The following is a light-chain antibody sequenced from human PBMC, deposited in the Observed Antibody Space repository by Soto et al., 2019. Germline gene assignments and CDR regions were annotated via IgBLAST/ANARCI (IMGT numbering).Light chain of an antibody. CDR2: DAS. Sequence: EIVLTQSPATLSLSPGERATLSCRASQSVSSSLAWDQQTPGQAPRLLIYDASNRATGIPARFSGSGSGTDFTLTISRLEPEDFAIYYCQQRGSWPWTFGQGTKVDIK. J-gene: IGKJ1*01. CDR1: QSVSSS. CDR3: QQRGSWPWT. V-gene: IGKV3-11*01.